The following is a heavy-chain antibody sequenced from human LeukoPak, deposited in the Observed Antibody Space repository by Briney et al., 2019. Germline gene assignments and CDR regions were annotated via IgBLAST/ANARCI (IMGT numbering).Heavy chain of an antibody. Sequence: ASVKVSCKVSGYTLTELSMHWVRQAPGKGLEWMGGFDPEDGETIYAQKFQGRVTITADESTSTAYMELSSLRSEDTAVYYCASQPGDYWGQGTLVTVSS. CDR3: ASQPGDY. CDR2: FDPEDGET. J-gene: IGHJ4*02. CDR1: GYTLTELS. V-gene: IGHV1-24*01.